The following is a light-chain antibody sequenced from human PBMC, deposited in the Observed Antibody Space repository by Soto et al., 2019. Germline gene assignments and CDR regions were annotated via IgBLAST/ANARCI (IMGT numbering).Light chain of an antibody. CDR2: AAS. Sequence: EIVLTQSPGTLSLSPGERATLSCRASLSVSSSYLAWYQQKPGQAPRLLIYAASIRATDIPDRFSGSGSGTDFTLTISRLEPEDFAVFYCQQYGSSSITFGQGTRLEIK. J-gene: IGKJ5*01. CDR1: LSVSSSY. V-gene: IGKV3-20*01. CDR3: QQYGSSSIT.